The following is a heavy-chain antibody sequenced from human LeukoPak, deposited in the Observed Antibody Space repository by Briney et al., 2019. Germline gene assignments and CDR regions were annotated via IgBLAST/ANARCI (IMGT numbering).Heavy chain of an antibody. Sequence: GGSLRLSCAASGFTFSTYAMSWVRQAPGKGLEWVSAISGGGFSTYYADSVKGRFTISRDNSKNTLYLQMNSLRAEDTAVYYSATRNDAFDIWGPGTMVTVSS. CDR2: ISGGGFST. CDR1: GFTFSTYA. J-gene: IGHJ3*02. V-gene: IGHV3-23*01. CDR3: ATRNDAFDI.